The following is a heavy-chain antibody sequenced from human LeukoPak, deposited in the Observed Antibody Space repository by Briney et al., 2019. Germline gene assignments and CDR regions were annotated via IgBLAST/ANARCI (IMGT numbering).Heavy chain of an antibody. CDR1: GFTFSSSW. J-gene: IGHJ4*02. CDR3: ARGSYYFDY. Sequence: GGSLRLSCAASGFTFSSSWMTWVRQAPGKGLEWAANIKQDGSEKYYVDSVKGRFTISRDNAKNSPFLQMYSLRAEDTAVYYCARGSYYFDYWGQGTLVTVSS. V-gene: IGHV3-7*01. CDR2: IKQDGSEK. D-gene: IGHD1-26*01.